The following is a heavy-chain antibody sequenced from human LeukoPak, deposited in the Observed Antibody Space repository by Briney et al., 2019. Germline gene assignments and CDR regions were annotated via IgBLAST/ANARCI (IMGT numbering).Heavy chain of an antibody. CDR3: AKDGKFRGGDYYHYMDV. CDR1: GFTFSSYG. CDR2: IWYDGSNK. D-gene: IGHD3-16*01. Sequence: PGRSLRLSCAASGFTFSSYGMHWVRQAPGEGLEWVAVIWYDGSNKYYADSVKGRFTISRDNSKNTLYLQMNSLRAEDTAVYYCAKDGKFRGGDYYHYMDVWGKGTTVTVSS. V-gene: IGHV3-33*06. J-gene: IGHJ6*03.